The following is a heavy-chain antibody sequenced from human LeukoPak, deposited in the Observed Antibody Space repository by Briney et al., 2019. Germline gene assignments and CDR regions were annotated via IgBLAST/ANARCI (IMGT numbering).Heavy chain of an antibody. D-gene: IGHD3-22*01. CDR2: IYYSGST. CDR1: GGSISSGGYY. J-gene: IGHJ6*02. CDR3: ARESHYYDTLMDV. V-gene: IGHV4-31*03. Sequence: PSETLSLTCTVSGGSISSGGYYWSWIRQHPGKGLEWIGYIYYSGSTYYNPSLKSRVTISVDTFKNQFSLKLSSVTAADTAVYYCARESHYYDTLMDVWGQGTTVTVSS.